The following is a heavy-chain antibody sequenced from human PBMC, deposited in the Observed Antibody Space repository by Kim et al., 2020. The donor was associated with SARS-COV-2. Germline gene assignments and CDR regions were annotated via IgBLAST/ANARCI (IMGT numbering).Heavy chain of an antibody. D-gene: IGHD1-1*01. CDR3: ARHPSGWRWLQPENWFDP. Sequence: SETLSLTCTVSGGSISSSSYYWGWIRQPPGKGLEWIGSIYYSGSTYYNPSLKSRVTISVDTSKNQFSLKLSSVTAADTAVYYCARHPSGWRWLQPENWFDPWGQGTLVTVSS. V-gene: IGHV4-39*01. J-gene: IGHJ5*02. CDR1: GGSISSSSYY. CDR2: IYYSGST.